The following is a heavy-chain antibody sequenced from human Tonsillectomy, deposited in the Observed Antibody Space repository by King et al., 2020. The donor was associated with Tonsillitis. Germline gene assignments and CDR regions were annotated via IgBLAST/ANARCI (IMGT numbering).Heavy chain of an antibody. V-gene: IGHV3-23*04. D-gene: IGHD3-3*01. Sequence: VQLVESGGGLVQPGGSLRLSCAASGFTFSSFVMTWVRQAPGKGLEWVSSISDSAGGTYYADSVNGRFTISRDNSKHTLYLQVNGLRAEDTAVYYCAKLLRSGYHLYYMDVWGKGTTVTVSS. CDR3: AKLLRSGYHLYYMDV. CDR2: ISDSAGGT. CDR1: GFTFSSFV. J-gene: IGHJ6*03.